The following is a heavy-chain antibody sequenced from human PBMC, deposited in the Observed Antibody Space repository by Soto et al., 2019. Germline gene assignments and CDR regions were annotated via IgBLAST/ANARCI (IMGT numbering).Heavy chain of an antibody. Sequence: SETLSLTSTVSGGSISSYYWSWIRQPPGKGLEWIGYIYYSGSTNYNPSLKSRVTISVDTSKNQFSLKLSSVTAADTAVYYCASSWTRPGSLYFDYWGQGTLVTVSS. D-gene: IGHD6-6*01. CDR1: GGSISSYY. CDR3: ASSWTRPGSLYFDY. CDR2: IYYSGST. J-gene: IGHJ4*02. V-gene: IGHV4-59*08.